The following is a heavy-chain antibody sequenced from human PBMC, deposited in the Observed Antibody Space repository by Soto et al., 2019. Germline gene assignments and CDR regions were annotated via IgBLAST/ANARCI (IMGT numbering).Heavy chain of an antibody. CDR2: ISYDGSNK. CDR3: ARDTGDDYGGATGGY. Sequence: QVQLVESGGGVVQPGRSLRLSCAASGFTFSSYAMHWVRQAPGKGLEWVAVISYDGSNKYYADSVKGRFTISRDNSKNTLYLQMNGLRAEDTAVYYCARDTGDDYGGATGGYWGQGTLVTVSS. D-gene: IGHD4-17*01. V-gene: IGHV3-30-3*01. CDR1: GFTFSSYA. J-gene: IGHJ4*02.